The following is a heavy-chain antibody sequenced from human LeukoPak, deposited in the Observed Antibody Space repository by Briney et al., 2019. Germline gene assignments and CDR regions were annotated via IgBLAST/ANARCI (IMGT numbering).Heavy chain of an antibody. V-gene: IGHV3-21*01. J-gene: IGHJ6*03. CDR1: GFTFTSYA. Sequence: GGSLRLSCAASGFTFTSYAINWVRQAPGKGLEWVSSISGSSSYIYYADSVKGRFTISRDNAKNSLSLQMNTLSAEDTAVYYCTSGDYYYYMDVWGKGTTVTVSS. D-gene: IGHD7-27*01. CDR3: TSGDYYYYMDV. CDR2: ISGSSSYI.